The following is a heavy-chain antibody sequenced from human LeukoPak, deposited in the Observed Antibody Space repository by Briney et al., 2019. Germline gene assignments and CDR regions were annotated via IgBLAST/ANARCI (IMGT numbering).Heavy chain of an antibody. J-gene: IGHJ4*02. V-gene: IGHV4-59*12. Sequence: SETLSVNCTVYSGPIRSYYWTRMRQPPGKGLEWIGYVFYSGTTNYNPSLKSRVTISVDTSKNQFSLRLSSVTAADTAVYYCARDRFGETIDYWGQGTLVTVSS. CDR3: ARDRFGETIDY. CDR2: VFYSGTT. CDR1: SGPIRSYY. D-gene: IGHD3-10*01.